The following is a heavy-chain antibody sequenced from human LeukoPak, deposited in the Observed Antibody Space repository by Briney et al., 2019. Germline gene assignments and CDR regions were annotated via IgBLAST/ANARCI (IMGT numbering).Heavy chain of an antibody. CDR2: ISTSSSTI. Sequence: GGSLRLSCAASGFTFSSYGMNWVRQALGKGLEWVSYISTSSSTIYYADSVRGRFTISRDNAKSSLYLQMNSLRDEDTAIYYCARGGYSSGWSRSAFDIWGQGTMVTVSS. CDR1: GFTFSSYG. J-gene: IGHJ3*02. CDR3: ARGGYSSGWSRSAFDI. V-gene: IGHV3-48*02. D-gene: IGHD6-19*01.